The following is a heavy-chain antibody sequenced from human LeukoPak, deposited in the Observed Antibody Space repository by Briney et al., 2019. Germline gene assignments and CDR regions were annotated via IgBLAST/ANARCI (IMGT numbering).Heavy chain of an antibody. CDR3: TTVTDGGLDY. CDR2: IKRKTGGGTA. V-gene: IGHV3-15*01. J-gene: IGHJ4*02. Sequence: GGSLRLSCAASGFTFSHAWMSWVRQAPGKGLEWVGRIKRKTGGGTADHAAPVKGRFTISRDDSKNTLYLQMNSLKTEDTAVYYCTTVTDGGLDYWGQGTLVTVSS. CDR1: GFTFSHAW.